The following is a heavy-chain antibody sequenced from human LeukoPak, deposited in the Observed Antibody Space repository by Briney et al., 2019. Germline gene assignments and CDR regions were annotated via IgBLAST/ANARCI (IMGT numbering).Heavy chain of an antibody. V-gene: IGHV1-2*04. CDR2: INPNSGGT. CDR1: GYTFTSYG. J-gene: IGHJ4*02. CDR3: ARALPTVTTTSFDY. D-gene: IGHD4-17*01. Sequence: ASVKVSCKASGYTFTSYGISWVRQAPGQGLEWMGWINPNSGGTNYAQKFQGWVTMTRDTSISTAYMELSRLRSDDTAVYYCARALPTVTTTSFDYWGQGTLVTVSS.